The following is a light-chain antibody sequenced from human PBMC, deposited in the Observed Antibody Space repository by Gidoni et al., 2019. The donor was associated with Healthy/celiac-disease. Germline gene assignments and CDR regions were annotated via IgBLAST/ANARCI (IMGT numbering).Light chain of an antibody. Sequence: DIVMTQSPRSLLVTPGEPASLSCRSSQSLLHSNGYNYLDWYLQKPGQSPQLLIYLGSNRASGVPDRFSGSGSGTDFTLKISRVEAEDVGVYYCMQALQTPRTFGQGTKLEIK. CDR1: QSLLHSNGYNY. V-gene: IGKV2-28*01. CDR3: MQALQTPRT. J-gene: IGKJ2*01. CDR2: LGS.